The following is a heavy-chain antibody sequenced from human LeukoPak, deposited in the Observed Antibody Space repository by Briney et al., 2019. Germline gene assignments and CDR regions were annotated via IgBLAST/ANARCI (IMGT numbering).Heavy chain of an antibody. Sequence: GGSLRLSCAASGFTFSSYEMNWVRQAPGKGLEWVANIKQDGSEKYYVDSVKGRFTISRDNAKSSLYLQMNSLRAEDTAVYYCASEQSGNYYRPFDSWGQGTLVTVSS. D-gene: IGHD1-26*01. CDR2: IKQDGSEK. J-gene: IGHJ4*02. CDR3: ASEQSGNYYRPFDS. V-gene: IGHV3-7*01. CDR1: GFTFSSYE.